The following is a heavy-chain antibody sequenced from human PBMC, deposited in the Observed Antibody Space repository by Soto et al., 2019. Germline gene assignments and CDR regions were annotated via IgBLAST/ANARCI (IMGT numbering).Heavy chain of an antibody. CDR2: ISAYNGNT. Sequence: QVQLVQSGAEVKKPGASVKVSCKASGYTFTSYGISWVRQAPGQVLEWMGWISAYNGNTNYAQKLQGRVTMTTDTSTSTAYMELRSLRSDDTAVYYCARVRYQLLKSDWFDPWGQGTLVTVSS. D-gene: IGHD2-2*01. CDR3: ARVRYQLLKSDWFDP. V-gene: IGHV1-18*04. J-gene: IGHJ5*02. CDR1: GYTFTSYG.